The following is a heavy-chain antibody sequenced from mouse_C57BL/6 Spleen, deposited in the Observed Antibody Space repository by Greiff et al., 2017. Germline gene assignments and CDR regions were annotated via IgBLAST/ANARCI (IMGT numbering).Heavy chain of an antibody. Sequence: EVQGVESGGDLVKPGGSLKLSCAASGFTFSSYGMSWVRQTPDKRLEWVATISSGGSYTYYPDSVKGRFTISRDNAKNTLYLQMSSLKSEDTAMYYCARQDYGSPHFDYWGQGTTLTVSS. V-gene: IGHV5-6*01. CDR3: ARQDYGSPHFDY. J-gene: IGHJ2*01. CDR2: ISSGGSYT. D-gene: IGHD1-1*01. CDR1: GFTFSSYG.